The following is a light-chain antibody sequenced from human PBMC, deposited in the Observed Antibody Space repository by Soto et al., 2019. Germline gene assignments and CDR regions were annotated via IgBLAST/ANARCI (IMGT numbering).Light chain of an antibody. Sequence: IQMTQSPSSLSASVGDRVTITCRASQRISSYLNWYQQKPGNAPNLLIYAASSLQSGVTSRFSGSGSGTDFTLTISSLQPEDFATYYCQQSYNPPRTFGQGTKVEIK. CDR1: QRISSY. CDR3: QQSYNPPRT. CDR2: AAS. V-gene: IGKV1-39*01. J-gene: IGKJ1*01.